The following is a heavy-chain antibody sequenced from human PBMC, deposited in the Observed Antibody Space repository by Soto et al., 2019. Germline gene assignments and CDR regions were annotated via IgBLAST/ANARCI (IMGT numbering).Heavy chain of an antibody. CDR1: GGSISSYY. Sequence: PSETLSLTCTVSGGSISSYYWSWIRQPPGKGLEWIGYIYYSGSTNYNPSLKSRVTISVDTSKNQFSLKLSSVTAADTAVYYCARDGYCGGDCYSKFGYYYYGMDVWGQGTTVTVSS. J-gene: IGHJ6*02. V-gene: IGHV4-59*01. D-gene: IGHD2-21*02. CDR3: ARDGYCGGDCYSKFGYYYYGMDV. CDR2: IYYSGST.